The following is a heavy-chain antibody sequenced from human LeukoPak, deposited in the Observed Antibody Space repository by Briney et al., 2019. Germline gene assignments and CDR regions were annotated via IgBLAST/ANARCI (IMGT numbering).Heavy chain of an antibody. D-gene: IGHD1-7*01. Sequence: GGSLRLSCAASGFTFSDYYMSWIRQAPGKGLEWVAVIWYDGSNKYYADSVKGRFTISRDNSKNTLYLQMNSLRAEDTAVYYCARSLSITGTKTVDYWGQGTLVTVSS. V-gene: IGHV3-33*08. CDR2: IWYDGSNK. CDR1: GFTFSDYY. CDR3: ARSLSITGTKTVDY. J-gene: IGHJ4*02.